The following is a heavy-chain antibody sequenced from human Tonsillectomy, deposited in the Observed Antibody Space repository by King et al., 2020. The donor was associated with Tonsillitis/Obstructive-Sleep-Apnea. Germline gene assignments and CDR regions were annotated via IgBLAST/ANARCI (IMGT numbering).Heavy chain of an antibody. V-gene: IGHV1-2*06. CDR2: INPNSGDT. CDR3: AREGYSPMDV. J-gene: IGHJ6*03. Sequence: QLVQAGGEVKKPGASVKVSCKASGHTFTGYYLHWVRQAPGQGLEWMGRINPNSGDTNYAQQFQGRVTMTRDTSISTAYMELSRLRSDDTAVYYCAREGYSPMDVWGKGTTVTVSS. CDR1: GHTFTGYY. D-gene: IGHD5-18*01.